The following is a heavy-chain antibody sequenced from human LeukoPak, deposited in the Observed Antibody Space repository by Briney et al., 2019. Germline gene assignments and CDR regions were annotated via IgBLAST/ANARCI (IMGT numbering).Heavy chain of an antibody. V-gene: IGHV3-23*01. CDR2: ISFNGANT. CDR1: GFTFSTYA. CDR3: AKDHDSTGLYQDRDY. J-gene: IGHJ4*02. Sequence: GSLRLSCAASGFTFSTYAMSWVRQAPGKGLEWVSAISFNGANTYYADSVKGRFTISRDNPKNTLYLQMNSLRAEDTAIYYCAKDHDSTGLYQDRDYWGQGTQVTISS. D-gene: IGHD3-22*01.